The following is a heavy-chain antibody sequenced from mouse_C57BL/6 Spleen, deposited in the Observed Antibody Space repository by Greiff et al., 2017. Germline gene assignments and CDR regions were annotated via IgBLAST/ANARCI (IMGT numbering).Heavy chain of an antibody. Sequence: QVQLQQSGTELVKPGASVKLSCKASGYTFTSYWMHWVKQRPGQGLEWIGNINPSNGGTNYNEKFKSKATLTVDKSSSTAYMQLSSLTSEDSAVYYCARPLRLSPHYFDYWGQGTTLTVSS. J-gene: IGHJ2*01. V-gene: IGHV1-53*01. CDR2: INPSNGGT. D-gene: IGHD3-2*02. CDR1: GYTFTSYW. CDR3: ARPLRLSPHYFDY.